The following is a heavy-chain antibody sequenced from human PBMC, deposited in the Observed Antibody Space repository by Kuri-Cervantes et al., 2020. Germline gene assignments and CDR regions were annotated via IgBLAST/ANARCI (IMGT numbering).Heavy chain of an antibody. V-gene: IGHV3-48*03. CDR3: ARDPVTLAAPLDYFDY. D-gene: IGHD6-13*01. CDR1: GFTFSSYE. Sequence: LSLTCAASGFTFSSYEMNWVRQAPGKGLEWVSYISSSGSTIYYADSVKGRFTISRDNAKNSLYLQMNSLRAEDTAVYYCARDPVTLAAPLDYFDYWGQGTLVTVSS. CDR2: ISSSGSTI. J-gene: IGHJ4*02.